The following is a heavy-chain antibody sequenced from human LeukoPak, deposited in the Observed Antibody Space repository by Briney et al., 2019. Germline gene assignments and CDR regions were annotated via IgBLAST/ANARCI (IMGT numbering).Heavy chain of an antibody. D-gene: IGHD3-10*01. Sequence: PSETLSLTCTVSGGSISSSSYYWGWIRQPPGKGLEWIGSIYYSGSTYYNPSLKSRVTISVDTSKNQFSLKLSSVTAADTAVYYCAGGLWFGEFKVFQNDYWGQGTLVTVSS. CDR2: IYYSGST. CDR1: GGSISSSSYY. J-gene: IGHJ4*02. CDR3: AGGLWFGEFKVFQNDY. V-gene: IGHV4-39*07.